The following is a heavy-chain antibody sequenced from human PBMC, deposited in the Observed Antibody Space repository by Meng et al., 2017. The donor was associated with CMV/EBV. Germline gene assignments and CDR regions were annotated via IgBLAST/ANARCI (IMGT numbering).Heavy chain of an antibody. D-gene: IGHD5-12*01. CDR1: GFTFSSYW. Sequence: ESLKISCAASGFTFSSYWMSWVRQPPGKGLEWIGEINHSGSTNYNPSLKSRVTISVDTSKNQFSLKLSSVTAADTAVYYCARGKVDIVNWGQGTLVTVSS. CDR3: ARGKVDIVN. CDR2: INHSGST. V-gene: IGHV4-34*01. J-gene: IGHJ4*02.